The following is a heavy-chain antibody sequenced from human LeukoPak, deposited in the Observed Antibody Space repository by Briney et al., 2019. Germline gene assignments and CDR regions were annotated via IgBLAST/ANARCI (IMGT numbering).Heavy chain of an antibody. J-gene: IGHJ5*02. CDR2: ISWNSGSI. CDR1: GFTFDDYA. Sequence: GGSLRLSCAASGFTFDDYAMHWVRQAPGKGLEWVSGISWNSGSIGYADSVKGRFTISRDNAKNSLYLQMNSLRAEDTALYYCAKGLVGATRGGNWFDPWGQGTLVTVSS. V-gene: IGHV3-9*01. D-gene: IGHD1-26*01. CDR3: AKGLVGATRGGNWFDP.